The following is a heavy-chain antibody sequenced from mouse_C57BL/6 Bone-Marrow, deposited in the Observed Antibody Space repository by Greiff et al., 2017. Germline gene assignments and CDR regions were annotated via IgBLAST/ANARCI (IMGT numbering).Heavy chain of an antibody. J-gene: IGHJ4*01. CDR1: GFTFSDYY. D-gene: IGHD1-1*01. CDR3: ARQPLSYAMDD. Sequence: EVHLVESGGGLVQPGGSLKLSCAASGFTFSDYYMYWVRQTPEKRLEWVAYISNGGGSTYYPDTVKGRFTISRANAKNTPYLQMSRLKSEDTAMYYCARQPLSYAMDDWGKGTSVTVSS. V-gene: IGHV5-12*01. CDR2: ISNGGGST.